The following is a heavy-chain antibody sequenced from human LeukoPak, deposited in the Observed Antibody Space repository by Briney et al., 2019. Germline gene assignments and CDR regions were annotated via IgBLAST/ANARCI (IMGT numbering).Heavy chain of an antibody. J-gene: IGHJ4*02. CDR1: GGSISSNGYY. V-gene: IGHV4-39*01. Sequence: SETLSLTCTASGGSISSNGYYWGWIRQSPGEGLEWIGNNYYSGITYYNASLKSRVTISVDTSKNQFSLRLTSVTAADTAVYYCARQTGSGLFILPGGQGTLVTVSS. CDR2: NYYSGIT. D-gene: IGHD3/OR15-3a*01. CDR3: ARQTGSGLFILP.